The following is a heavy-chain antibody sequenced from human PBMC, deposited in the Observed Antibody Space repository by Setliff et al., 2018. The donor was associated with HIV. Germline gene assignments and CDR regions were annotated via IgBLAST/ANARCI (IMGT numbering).Heavy chain of an antibody. CDR3: AKMHTAMDPDTFDI. CDR2: IRYDGSYR. CDR1: GFTFISYG. Sequence: RLSCAVSGFTFISYGMYWVRQAPGKGLEWVAFIRYDGSYRYYVDSVKGRFTISGDNSKNTMFLQMNSLRVEDTAIYYCAKMHTAMDPDTFDIWGQGTMVTVSS. J-gene: IGHJ3*02. D-gene: IGHD5-18*01. V-gene: IGHV3-30*02.